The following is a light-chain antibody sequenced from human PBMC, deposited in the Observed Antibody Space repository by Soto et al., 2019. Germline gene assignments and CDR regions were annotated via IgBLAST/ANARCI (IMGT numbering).Light chain of an antibody. V-gene: IGLV2-14*01. J-gene: IGLJ3*02. CDR2: EVS. CDR3: SSYTSGSTRV. CDR1: SSDVGGYNY. Sequence: QSALTQPASVSGSPGQSITISCTVTSSDVGGYNYVSWYQQHPGKAPKLMIYEVSNRPSGVSNRFSGSKSGNTASLTISGLQAEDEADYYCSSYTSGSTRVFGGGTKVTVL.